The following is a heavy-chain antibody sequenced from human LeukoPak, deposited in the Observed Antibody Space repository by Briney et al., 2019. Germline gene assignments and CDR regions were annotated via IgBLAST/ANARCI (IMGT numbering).Heavy chain of an antibody. Sequence: SETLSLTCTVSGYSISSGYYWGWIRQPPGKGLEWIGSIYHSGSTYYNPSLKSRVTISVDTSKNQFSLKLSSVTAADTAVYYCARKYYYDSSGYLSFDYWGQGTLVTVSS. CDR2: IYHSGST. CDR1: GYSISSGYY. J-gene: IGHJ4*02. D-gene: IGHD3-22*01. CDR3: ARKYYYDSSGYLSFDY. V-gene: IGHV4-38-2*02.